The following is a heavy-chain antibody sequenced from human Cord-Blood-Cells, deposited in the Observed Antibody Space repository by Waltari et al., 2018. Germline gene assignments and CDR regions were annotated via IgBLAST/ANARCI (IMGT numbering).Heavy chain of an antibody. CDR2: INHSGST. CDR1: GGSFTGYY. D-gene: IGHD1-26*01. CDR3: ARGPGGSYDAFDI. J-gene: IGHJ3*02. Sequence: QVQLQQWGAGRLKPSEPLSLTCAVYGGSFTGYYGFWIRQPPGKGREWIGEINHSGSTNYDPSLKSRVTISVDTSKNQFSLKLSSVTAADTAVYDCARGPGGSYDAFDIWGQGTMVTVSS. V-gene: IGHV4-34*01.